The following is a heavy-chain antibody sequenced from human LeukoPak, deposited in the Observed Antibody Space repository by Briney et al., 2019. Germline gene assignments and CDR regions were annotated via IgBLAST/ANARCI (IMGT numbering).Heavy chain of an antibody. Sequence: ASVKVSCKASGYTFTSYNMHWVRQAPGQGLEWMGIINPSGGSTSYAQKFQGRVTMTRDTSTTTVYMELSSLRSEDTAVYYCARTRDDYTHADYWGQGTLVTVSS. J-gene: IGHJ4*02. CDR2: INPSGGST. D-gene: IGHD5-24*01. V-gene: IGHV1-46*01. CDR1: GYTFTSYN. CDR3: ARTRDDYTHADY.